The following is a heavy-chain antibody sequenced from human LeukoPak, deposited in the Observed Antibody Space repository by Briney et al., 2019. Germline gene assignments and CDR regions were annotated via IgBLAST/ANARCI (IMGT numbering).Heavy chain of an antibody. J-gene: IGHJ4*02. CDR3: AKKIDSGSYPLDY. V-gene: IGHV3-23*01. CDR1: GFTFGSFS. D-gene: IGHD3-10*01. CDR2: ISGSGETT. Sequence: PGGSLRLSCAASGFTFGSFSMSWVRQAPGKGLEWVSVISGSGETTFYADSVRGRFTISRDNSKSTLYLQMTSLRAEDTGVCYCAKKIDSGSYPLDYWGQGTLVTISS.